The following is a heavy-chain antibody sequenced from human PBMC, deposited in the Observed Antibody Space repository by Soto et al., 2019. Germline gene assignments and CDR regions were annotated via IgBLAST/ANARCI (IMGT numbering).Heavy chain of an antibody. D-gene: IGHD3-3*01. CDR1: GYSFTDYY. CDR2: INPNSGGT. CDR3: ARDNIRSGSLDY. Sequence: ASVKVSCTDSGYSFTDYYIHWVRQAPGQGLEWMGWINPNSGGTNYAQKFQGWVTMTSDTSISTAYMELSRLRSDDTAVYYCARDNIRSGSLDYWGQGTQVTVSS. J-gene: IGHJ4*02. V-gene: IGHV1-2*04.